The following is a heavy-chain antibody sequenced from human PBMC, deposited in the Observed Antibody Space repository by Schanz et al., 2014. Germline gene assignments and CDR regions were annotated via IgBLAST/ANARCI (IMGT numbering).Heavy chain of an antibody. CDR2: INPTTGNP. CDR3: ARARYGVDV. Sequence: QLVQSGSEFRKPGASVKVSCKASGYIFSSYAIHWVRQAPGQGLEWMGWINPTTGNPGYAQGFTGRFVFSFDTSVSTADLQISGLKAEDTAVYYCARARYGVDVWGQGTTVTVSS. CDR1: GYIFSSYA. J-gene: IGHJ6*02. V-gene: IGHV7-4-1*02.